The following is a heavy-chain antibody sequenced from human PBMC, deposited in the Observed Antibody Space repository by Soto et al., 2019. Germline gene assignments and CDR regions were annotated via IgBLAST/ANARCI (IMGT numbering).Heavy chain of an antibody. J-gene: IGHJ4*02. CDR3: ARERSGGNYYFLKDY. CDR2: ISYDGSNK. V-gene: IGHV3-30-3*01. Sequence: GVSLRLSCSASGFTFISYAMHWVRQAPGKGLEWVEVISYDGSNKYYADSVKGRFTISRDNSKNTLYLQMNSLRAEDKAVYYCARERSGGNYYFLKDYWGQRTLVTVSS. D-gene: IGHD2-21*02. CDR1: GFTFISYA.